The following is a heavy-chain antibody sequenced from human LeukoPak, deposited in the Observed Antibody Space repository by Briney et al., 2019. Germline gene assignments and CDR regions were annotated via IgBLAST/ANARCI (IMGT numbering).Heavy chain of an antibody. CDR2: INPNSGGT. Sequence: GASVKVSCKASGYTFTDYYMHWVRQAPGQGLEWMGWINPNSGGTNYAQKFQGRVTMTRDTSISTAYMELSRLRSDDTAVYYCARDRSSYYDSSGYLRLGYWGQGTLVTVSS. D-gene: IGHD3-22*01. V-gene: IGHV1-2*02. CDR1: GYTFTDYY. J-gene: IGHJ4*02. CDR3: ARDRSSYYDSSGYLRLGY.